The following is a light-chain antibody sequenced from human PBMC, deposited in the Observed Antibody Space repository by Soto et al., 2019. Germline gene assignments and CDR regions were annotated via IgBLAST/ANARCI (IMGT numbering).Light chain of an antibody. Sequence: EIVMTQSPATLSVSPGERATLSCRASQSVGSDLAWYQQKPGQAPRLLISGASSRATGIPDRFSGSGSGTGFTLTISRLEPEDFALYYCQQYGSSPITFGQGTRLEIK. CDR2: GAS. CDR3: QQYGSSPIT. CDR1: QSVGSD. V-gene: IGKV3-20*01. J-gene: IGKJ5*01.